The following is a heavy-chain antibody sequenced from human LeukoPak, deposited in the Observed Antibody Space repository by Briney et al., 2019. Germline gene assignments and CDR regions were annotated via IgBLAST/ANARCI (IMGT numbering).Heavy chain of an antibody. J-gene: IGHJ3*02. D-gene: IGHD6-25*01. CDR3: TRDPDESSEDAFDI. CDR1: GFTFGDYA. Sequence: GGSLRLSCTASGFTFGDYAMSWFRQAPGKGLEWVGFIRSKAYGGTTEYAASVKGRFTISRDDSKSIAYLQMNSLKTEDTAVYYCTRDPDESSEDAFDIWGQGTMVTVSS. CDR2: IRSKAYGGTT. V-gene: IGHV3-49*03.